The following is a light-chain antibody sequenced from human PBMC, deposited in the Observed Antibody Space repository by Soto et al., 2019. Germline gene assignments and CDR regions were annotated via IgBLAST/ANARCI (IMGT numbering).Light chain of an antibody. CDR3: AAWDDSLGAGV. J-gene: IGLJ2*01. Sequence: QSVLTQPPSASGTPGQRVTISCSGSSSNIGSNYVYWYQQLPGTAPKLLIYRNNQRPSGVPDRFSGSKSGTSASLAISGLRSEDEADYYCAAWDDSLGAGVFGGGTKVTVL. CDR1: SSNIGSNY. V-gene: IGLV1-47*01. CDR2: RNN.